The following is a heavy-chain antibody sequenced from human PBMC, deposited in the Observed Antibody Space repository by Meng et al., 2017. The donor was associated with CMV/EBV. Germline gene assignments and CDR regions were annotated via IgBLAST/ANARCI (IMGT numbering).Heavy chain of an antibody. J-gene: IGHJ4*02. Sequence: HVQVVAAGGGVVPGWTLLRFSCASAGFSCSCDAICGVRQARGKVQEWVAVISNDGSNKYDADSVKGRFTISRDNSKNTLYLQMNSLRAEDTAVYYCARGSVAGFDYWGQGTLVTVSS. CDR1: GFSCSCDA. CDR3: ARGSVAGFDY. CDR2: ISNDGSNK. V-gene: IGHV3-30-3*01. D-gene: IGHD6-19*01.